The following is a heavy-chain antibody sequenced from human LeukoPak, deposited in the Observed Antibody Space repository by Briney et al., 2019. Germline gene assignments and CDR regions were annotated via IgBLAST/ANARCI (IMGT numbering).Heavy chain of an antibody. CDR3: ARAPMGGTIDY. J-gene: IGHJ4*02. CDR1: GHTSTTYA. CDR2: INAGNGNI. Sequence: ASVKVSCKASGHTSTTYAIHWVRQAPGQGLEWMGWINAGNGNIKYSQKLQGRVTMTTDTSTSTAYMELRSLRSDDTAVYYCARAPMGGTIDYWGQGTLVTVSS. D-gene: IGHD3-16*01. V-gene: IGHV1-3*01.